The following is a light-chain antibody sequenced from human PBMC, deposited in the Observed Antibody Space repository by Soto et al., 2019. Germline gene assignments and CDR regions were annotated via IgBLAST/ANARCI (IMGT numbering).Light chain of an antibody. V-gene: IGLV2-14*03. J-gene: IGLJ1*01. CDR3: SSYTYTSTRV. Sequence: QSALTQPASVSGSPGQSITISCTGTSSDVGAYMYVSWYQQHPGKAPKLMIYDVSNRPSGVSNRFSGSKSGNTASLTISGLQAEDEADYYCSSYTYTSTRVFGTGTKVTVL. CDR2: DVS. CDR1: SSDVGAYMY.